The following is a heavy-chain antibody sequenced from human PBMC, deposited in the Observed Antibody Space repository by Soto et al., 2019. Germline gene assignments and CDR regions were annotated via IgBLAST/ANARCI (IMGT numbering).Heavy chain of an antibody. J-gene: IGHJ4*02. Sequence: QVQLVESGGDVVQPGRSLRLSCAASGFTFSIYTIHLVRQAPGKGLEWVAVISHDGTNKYYADSVKGRFTVSRDSSKNTLYLDMNSLRSEDTAVYYCARVSENRLVRQGFDYWGRGTLVTVSS. CDR3: ARVSENRLVRQGFDY. CDR2: ISHDGTNK. D-gene: IGHD3-22*01. CDR1: GFTFSIYT. V-gene: IGHV3-30-3*01.